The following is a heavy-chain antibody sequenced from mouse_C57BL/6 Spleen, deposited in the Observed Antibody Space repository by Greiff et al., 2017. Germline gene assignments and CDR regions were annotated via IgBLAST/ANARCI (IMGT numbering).Heavy chain of an antibody. CDR2: ISYDGSN. D-gene: IGHD2-5*01. CDR3: ARAYYSNYFDY. J-gene: IGHJ2*01. Sequence: ESGPGLVKPSQSLSLTCSVTGYSITSGYYWNWIRQFPGNKLEWMGYISYDGSNNYNPSLKNRISITRDTSKNQFFLKLNSVTTEDTATYYWARAYYSNYFDYWGQGTTLTVSS. CDR1: GYSITSGYY. V-gene: IGHV3-6*01.